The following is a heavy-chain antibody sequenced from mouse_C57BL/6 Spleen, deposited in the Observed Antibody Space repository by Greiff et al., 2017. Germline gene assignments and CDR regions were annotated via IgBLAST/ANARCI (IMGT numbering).Heavy chain of an antibody. V-gene: IGHV5-17*01. CDR3: ARPEAYYYAMDY. CDR1: GFTFSDYG. CDR2: ISSGSSTI. D-gene: IGHD6-1*01. J-gene: IGHJ4*01. Sequence: EVQVVESGGGLVKPGGSLKLSCAASGFTFSDYGMHWVRQAPEKGLEWVAYISSGSSTIYYADTVKGRFTISRDNAKNTLFLQMTSLRSEDTAMYYCARPEAYYYAMDYWGQGTSVTVSS.